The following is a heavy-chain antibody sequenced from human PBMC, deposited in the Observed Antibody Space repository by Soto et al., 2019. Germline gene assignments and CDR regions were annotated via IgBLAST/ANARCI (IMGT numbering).Heavy chain of an antibody. CDR3: AREGESSGYHF. Sequence: PSETLSLTCTVAGGSIISYYWSWIRQPPGKGLEWIGYIYNSESTNYNPSLRSRVTISVDTSKNQSSLKLSSVTAADTAVYYCAREGESSGYHFWGQGTLVTVSS. V-gene: IGHV4-59*01. CDR2: IYNSEST. J-gene: IGHJ4*02. D-gene: IGHD3-22*01. CDR1: GGSIISYY.